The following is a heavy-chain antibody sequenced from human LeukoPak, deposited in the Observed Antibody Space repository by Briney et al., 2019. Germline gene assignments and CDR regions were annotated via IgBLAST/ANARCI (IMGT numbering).Heavy chain of an antibody. CDR2: INPSGGST. D-gene: IGHD3-22*01. CDR1: GYTFTSYG. CDR3: ARGRDSSGYYLNWFDP. J-gene: IGHJ5*02. V-gene: IGHV1-46*01. Sequence: GASVKVSCKASGYTFTSYGISWVRQAPGQGLEWMGIINPSGGSTSYAQKFQGRVTMTRDTSTSTVYMELSSLRSEDTAVYYCARGRDSSGYYLNWFDPWGQGTLVTVSS.